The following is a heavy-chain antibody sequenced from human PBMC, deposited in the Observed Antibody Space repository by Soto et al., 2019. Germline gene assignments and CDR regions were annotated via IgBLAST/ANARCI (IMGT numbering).Heavy chain of an antibody. CDR2: ISGSGNQI. CDR3: AKNQDWNRPDPGAFDV. D-gene: IGHD1-1*01. CDR1: GFTFDDYA. Sequence: EVQLSQSGGGLVRPGGSLRLSCAGSGFTFDDYAINWVRQAPGKGLEWVSGISGSGNQIDYTDSVEGRFIISRYDSKNPVFLQMNGLRAEDTAVYFCAKNQDWNRPDPGAFDVWGQGTTFTVTS. J-gene: IGHJ3*01. V-gene: IGHV3-23*01.